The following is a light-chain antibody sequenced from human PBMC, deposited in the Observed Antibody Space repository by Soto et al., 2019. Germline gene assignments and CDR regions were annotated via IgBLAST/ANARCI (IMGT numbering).Light chain of an antibody. CDR2: DVS. V-gene: IGLV2-14*01. CDR3: SSYTSSSTQV. Sequence: QSALTHPASVSGSPGQSITSSCTGTSSDVGGYNFVSWYQQYPGKAPKLMIYDVSDRPSGVSNRFSGSKSANTASLTISGLQAEDEADYYCSSYTSSSTQVFGTGTKLTVL. J-gene: IGLJ1*01. CDR1: SSDVGGYNF.